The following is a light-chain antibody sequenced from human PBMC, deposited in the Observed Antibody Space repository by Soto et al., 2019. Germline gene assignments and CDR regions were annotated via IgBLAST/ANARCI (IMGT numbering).Light chain of an antibody. CDR2: AAS. CDR1: QGISSY. J-gene: IGKJ5*01. V-gene: IGKV1-9*01. Sequence: DIKLTQSPSFLSASVGDRVTITCRASQGISSYLACYQQKPGKAPKLLIYAASTLQSVVPSRFSGSGSGTEFTLTISSLQPEDFATYYCQHRDSYSTFGQGTRLEIK. CDR3: QHRDSYST.